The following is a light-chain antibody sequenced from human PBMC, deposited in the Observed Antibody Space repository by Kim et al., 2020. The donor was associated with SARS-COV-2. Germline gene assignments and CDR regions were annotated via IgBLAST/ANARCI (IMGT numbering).Light chain of an antibody. CDR3: ASWDDTLSGWV. CDR1: SSNIGSNS. Sequence: GQRVTISCSGSSSNIGSNSVNWYQQVPGTAPKVLIYNNNQRPSGVPDRFSASKSGTSVSLAISGLQSEDEADYYCASWDDTLSGWVFGGGTQLTVL. CDR2: NNN. J-gene: IGLJ3*02. V-gene: IGLV1-44*01.